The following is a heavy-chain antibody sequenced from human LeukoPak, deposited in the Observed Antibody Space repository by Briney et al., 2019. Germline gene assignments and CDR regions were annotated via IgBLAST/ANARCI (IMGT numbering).Heavy chain of an antibody. Sequence: SETLSLTCTVSGDSVTNHQWSWVRQPPGKGLEYIGYIQHSGSTNYNPSLKDRVTISIDASKDHFSPRLISVTAADTAVYCCARYPLAFDFWGQGILVTVSS. CDR1: GDSVTNHQ. V-gene: IGHV4-59*02. CDR3: ARYPLAFDF. D-gene: IGHD6-6*01. CDR2: IQHSGST. J-gene: IGHJ4*02.